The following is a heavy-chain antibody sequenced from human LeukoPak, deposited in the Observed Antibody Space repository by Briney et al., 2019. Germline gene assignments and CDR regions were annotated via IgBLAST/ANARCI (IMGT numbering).Heavy chain of an antibody. D-gene: IGHD3-10*01. Sequence: GGSLRLSCAVSGFSFSSHSMNWVRQAPGKGLEWVSSITSSGTYIYYADSVKGRFTISRDDAKNSLYLQMNGLRAEDTAVYSCATDTGGVDYWGQGTLVTVSS. J-gene: IGHJ4*02. V-gene: IGHV3-21*01. CDR3: ATDTGGVDY. CDR1: GFSFSSHS. CDR2: ITSSGTYI.